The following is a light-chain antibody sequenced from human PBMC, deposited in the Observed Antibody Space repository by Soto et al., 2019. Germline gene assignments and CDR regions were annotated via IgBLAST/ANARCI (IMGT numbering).Light chain of an antibody. V-gene: IGKV2-24*01. CDR1: QSLVNSDGNNY. CDR3: MQATQTVLT. J-gene: IGKJ5*01. CDR2: EIS. Sequence: DIVMTQTPLSLPVTLGQPASISCTSSQSLVNSDGNNYLNRLQQRACQPLKLIIYEISNRLCGLPDRFSGSRAGTHFPPIISRVEAEDAGVYCFMQATQTVLTFGKGTRLEIK.